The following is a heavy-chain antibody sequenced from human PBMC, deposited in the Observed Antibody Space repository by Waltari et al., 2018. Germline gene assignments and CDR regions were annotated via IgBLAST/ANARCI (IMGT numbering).Heavy chain of an antibody. CDR3: ARDPQYYYDSSGYL. Sequence: EVQLVESGGGLVKPGGSLRLSCAASGFPFSSYSMNWVRQAPGKGLEWVSSISSSSSYIYYADSVKGRFTISRDNAKNSLYLQMNSLRAEDTAVYYCARDPQYYYDSSGYLWGQGTLVTVSS. J-gene: IGHJ4*02. CDR2: ISSSSSYI. CDR1: GFPFSSYS. D-gene: IGHD3-22*01. V-gene: IGHV3-21*01.